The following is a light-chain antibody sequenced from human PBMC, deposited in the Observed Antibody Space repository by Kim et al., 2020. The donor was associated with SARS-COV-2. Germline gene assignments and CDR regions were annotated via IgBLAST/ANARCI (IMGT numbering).Light chain of an antibody. CDR3: QQYNNWPHLT. V-gene: IGKV3-15*01. J-gene: IGKJ4*01. CDR1: QSVSSK. CDR2: GAS. Sequence: EIVMTQSPATLSVFPGERATLSCRASQSVSSKLAWYQQKPGQAPRALIYGASTRVTGIPVRFSGSGSGTEFTLTISSLQSEDFAVYYCQQYNNWPHLTFGGGTEVDIK.